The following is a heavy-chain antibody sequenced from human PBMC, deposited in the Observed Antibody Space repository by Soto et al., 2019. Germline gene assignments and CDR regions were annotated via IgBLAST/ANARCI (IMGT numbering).Heavy chain of an antibody. CDR3: ARDPGYVWGSYRYLS. V-gene: IGHV4-30-4*01. Sequence: QVQLQESGPGLVKPSQTLSLTCTVSGGSISSGDYYWSWIRQPPGKGLEWIGYIYYSGSTYYNQSLKSRVTISVDTSKNQFSLKLSSVTAADTAVYYCARDPGYVWGSYRYLSWGQGTLVTVPS. J-gene: IGHJ5*02. CDR1: GGSISSGDYY. CDR2: IYYSGST. D-gene: IGHD3-16*02.